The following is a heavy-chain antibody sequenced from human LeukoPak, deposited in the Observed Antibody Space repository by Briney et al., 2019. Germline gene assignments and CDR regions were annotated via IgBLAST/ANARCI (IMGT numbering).Heavy chain of an antibody. V-gene: IGHV4-59*01. CDR3: ARDFEAAPPHYSPMDV. CDR2: IRHGGRT. D-gene: IGHD3-9*01. Sequence: PSETLSLTCTVSGGSITNSYWGGIRHPPGEGVEWIGYIRHGGRTTYNPSLRSRVTISIDWSTTQFSLRLHFVTAADTAVYYCARDFEAAPPHYSPMDVWGQGTTVTVTS. J-gene: IGHJ6*02. CDR1: GGSITNSY.